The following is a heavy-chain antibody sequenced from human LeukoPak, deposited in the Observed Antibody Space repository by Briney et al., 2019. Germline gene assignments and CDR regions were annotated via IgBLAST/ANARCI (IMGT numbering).Heavy chain of an antibody. CDR1: GFTFNNYA. D-gene: IGHD6-19*01. Sequence: GGSLRLSCAASGFTFNNYAMHWVRQAPGKGLEWVAIISYDGSDKYYADSVKGRFTISRDNSKNTLYLQMGSLRDEDMAVYYCARTQQWLATGGWYWFDPWGQGTLVTVSS. J-gene: IGHJ5*02. V-gene: IGHV3-30*14. CDR3: ARTQQWLATGGWYWFDP. CDR2: ISYDGSDK.